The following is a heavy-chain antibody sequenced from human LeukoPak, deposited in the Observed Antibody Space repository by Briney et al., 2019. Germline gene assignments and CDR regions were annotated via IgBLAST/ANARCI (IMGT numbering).Heavy chain of an antibody. CDR2: ISGSGGST. J-gene: IGHJ4*02. Sequence: GGSLRLSCAASGFTFSSYAMSWVRQAPGKGLEWVSAISGSGGSTYYADSVKDRFTISRDNSKNTLYLQMNSLRAEDTAVYYCAKAVRSSSWYFDYWGQGTLVTVSS. CDR1: GFTFSSYA. V-gene: IGHV3-23*01. CDR3: AKAVRSSSWYFDY. D-gene: IGHD6-13*01.